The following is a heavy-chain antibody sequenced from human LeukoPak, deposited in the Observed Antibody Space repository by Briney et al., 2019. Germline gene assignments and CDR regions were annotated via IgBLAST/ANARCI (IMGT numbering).Heavy chain of an antibody. D-gene: IGHD3-22*01. CDR3: ARDRDYYDSSGYYLSDAFDI. V-gene: IGHV4-4*02. CDR2: IYHSGST. CDR1: GGSNSSSNW. Sequence: SGTLSLTCAVSGGSNSSSNWWSWVRQPPGKGLEWIGEIYHSGSTNYNPSLKSRVTISVDKSKNQFSLKLSSVTAADTAVYYCARDRDYYDSSGYYLSDAFDIWGQGTMATVSS. J-gene: IGHJ3*02.